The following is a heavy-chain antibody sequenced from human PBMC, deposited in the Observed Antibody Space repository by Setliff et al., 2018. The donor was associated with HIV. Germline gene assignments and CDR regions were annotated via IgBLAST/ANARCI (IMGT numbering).Heavy chain of an antibody. J-gene: IGHJ6*03. V-gene: IGHV1-69-2*01. CDR2: VEPQHGET. CDR1: GYTFTDYY. D-gene: IGHD4-17*01. CDR3: ARGTTATDYYYYMDV. Sequence: SCQASGYTFTDYYMHWVQQAPGKGLEWMGRVEPQHGETIFAGKFQGRVTITADTSTDTAYMELSSLRSEDTAVYFCARGTTATDYYYYMDVWGKGTSVTVSS.